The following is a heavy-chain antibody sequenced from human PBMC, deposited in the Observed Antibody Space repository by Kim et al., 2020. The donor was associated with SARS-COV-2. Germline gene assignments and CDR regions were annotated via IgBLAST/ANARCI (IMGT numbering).Heavy chain of an antibody. Sequence: PSLKSRVTISVDTSKNQFSLKLSSVTAADTAVYYCARRSLDTAMVTFEDYWGQGTLVTVSS. D-gene: IGHD5-18*01. V-gene: IGHV4-39*01. CDR3: ARRSLDTAMVTFEDY. J-gene: IGHJ4*02.